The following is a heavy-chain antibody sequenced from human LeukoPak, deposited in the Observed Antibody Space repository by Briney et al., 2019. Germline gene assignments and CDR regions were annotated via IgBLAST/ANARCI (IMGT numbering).Heavy chain of an antibody. CDR1: GFTVSSNY. Sequence: GGYLRLSCAASGFTVSSNYMSWVRQAPGKGLEGVSVIYSGGSTYYADSVKGRFTISRDNSKNTLYLQMNSLRAEDTAVYYCASTSSYSDAFDIWGQGTMVTVSS. CDR3: ASTSSYSDAFDI. CDR2: IYSGGST. V-gene: IGHV3-66*02. D-gene: IGHD5-12*01. J-gene: IGHJ3*02.